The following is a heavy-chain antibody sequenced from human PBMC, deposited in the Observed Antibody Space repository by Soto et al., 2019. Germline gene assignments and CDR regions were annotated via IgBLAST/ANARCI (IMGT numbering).Heavy chain of an antibody. V-gene: IGHV4-31*02. CDR3: ARGRDVVVPAAQYYFDY. J-gene: IGHJ4*02. D-gene: IGHD2-2*01. Sequence: DLEWIGYIYYSGSTYYNPSLKSRVTISVDTSKNQFSLKLSSVTAADTAVYYCARGRDVVVPAAQYYFDYWGQGTLVTVSS. CDR2: IYYSGST.